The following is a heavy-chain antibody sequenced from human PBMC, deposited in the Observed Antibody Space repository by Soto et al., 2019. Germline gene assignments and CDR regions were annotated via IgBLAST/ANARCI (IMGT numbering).Heavy chain of an antibody. CDR2: ISGSGGST. D-gene: IGHD2-15*01. J-gene: IGHJ4*02. CDR3: AKGRSEVVVSAANY. Sequence: EVQLLESGGGLVQPGGSLRLSCAASGFTFSSYAMSWVRQAPGKGLEWVSAISGSGGSTYYADSVKGRFTISRDNSKNTLYLQMNSLRAEDTAGYDCAKGRSEVVVSAANYWGQGALVTVSS. CDR1: GFTFSSYA. V-gene: IGHV3-23*01.